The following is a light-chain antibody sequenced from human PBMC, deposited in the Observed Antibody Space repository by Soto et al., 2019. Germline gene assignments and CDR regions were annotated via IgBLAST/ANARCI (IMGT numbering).Light chain of an antibody. Sequence: LAQPASVSGSPGQSITISCTGTSSDVGGYNYVSWYQQHPGKAPKLMIYEVSNRPSGVSNRFSGSKSGNTASLTISGLQAEDEADYYCSSYTSSSTLYVFGTGTKVTVL. V-gene: IGLV2-14*01. J-gene: IGLJ1*01. CDR1: SSDVGGYNY. CDR3: SSYTSSSTLYV. CDR2: EVS.